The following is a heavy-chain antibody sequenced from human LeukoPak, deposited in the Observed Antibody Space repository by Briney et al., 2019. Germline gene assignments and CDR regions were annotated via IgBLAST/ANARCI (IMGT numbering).Heavy chain of an antibody. J-gene: IGHJ4*02. V-gene: IGHV1-69*13. D-gene: IGHD6-13*01. Sequence: ASVKVSCKASGYTFTSYGISWVRQAPGQGLEWMGGIIPIFGTANYAQKFQGRVTITADESTSTAYMELSSLRSEDTAVYYCAREAAAGTGYFDYWGQGTLVTVSS. CDR2: IIPIFGTA. CDR1: GYTFTSYG. CDR3: AREAAAGTGYFDY.